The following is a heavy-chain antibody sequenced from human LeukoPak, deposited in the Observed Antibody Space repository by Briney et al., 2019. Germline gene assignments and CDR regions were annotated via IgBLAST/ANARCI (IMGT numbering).Heavy chain of an antibody. CDR2: IWYDGSND. D-gene: IGHD3-22*01. J-gene: IGHJ3*02. Sequence: PGRSLRLSCAASRFDFSTSGVHWVRQAPGKGLEWVAVIWYDGSNDYYADSVKGRFTISRDNSKKTLYLQMNSLRAEDTAVYYCARGINSGYFYVVAAFDIWGRGTMVTVSS. CDR1: RFDFSTSG. V-gene: IGHV3-33*01. CDR3: ARGINSGYFYVVAAFDI.